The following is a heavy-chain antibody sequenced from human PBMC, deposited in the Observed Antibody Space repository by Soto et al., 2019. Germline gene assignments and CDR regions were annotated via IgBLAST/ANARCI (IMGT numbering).Heavy chain of an antibody. V-gene: IGHV3-23*01. D-gene: IGHD5-18*01. CDR2: ISGSGDGV. Sequence: RLSCAASGFTFSSFALSWVRQAPGKGLEWVSAISGSGDGVDYADSVKGQFTISRDNSKNTLYLQMNSLRVGDTAVYYCAGPGYSSQDYWGQGTLVTVSS. J-gene: IGHJ4*02. CDR3: AGPGYSSQDY. CDR1: GFTFSSFA.